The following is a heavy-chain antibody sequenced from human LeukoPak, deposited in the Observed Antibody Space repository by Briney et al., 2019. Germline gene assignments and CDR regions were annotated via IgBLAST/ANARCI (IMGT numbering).Heavy chain of an antibody. J-gene: IGHJ5*02. V-gene: IGHV4-59*08. CDR1: GGSISSYY. CDR3: ARVRGRLSWFDP. CDR2: IYQSETT. Sequence: SETLSLTCTVSGGSISSYYWSWIRQPPGKGLEWIGSIYQSETTYYNPSRKSRVTISLDMSKNQFSLRLSSVTAADTAVYYCARVRGRLSWFDPWGQGTLVTVSS. D-gene: IGHD2-15*01.